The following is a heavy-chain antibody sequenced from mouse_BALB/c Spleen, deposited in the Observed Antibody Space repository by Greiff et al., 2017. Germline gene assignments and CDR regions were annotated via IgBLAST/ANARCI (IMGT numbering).Heavy chain of an antibody. CDR2: ISYSGST. CDR3: ARSDYGNPFDY. V-gene: IGHV3-2*02. J-gene: IGHJ2*01. D-gene: IGHD2-1*01. Sequence: EVQLQESGPGLVKPSQSLSLTCTVTGYSITSDYAWNWIRQFPGNKLEWMGYISYSGSTSYNPSLKSRISITRDTSKNQFFLQLNSVTTEDTATYYCARSDYGNPFDYWGQGTTLTVSS. CDR1: GYSITSDYA.